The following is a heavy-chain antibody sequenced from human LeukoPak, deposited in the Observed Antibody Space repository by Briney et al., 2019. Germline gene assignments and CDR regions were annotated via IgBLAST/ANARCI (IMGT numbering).Heavy chain of an antibody. V-gene: IGHV1-69*06. D-gene: IGHD3-22*01. CDR3: ARCIPPYYYDSSGYYQTQWSNWFDP. CDR2: IIPIFGTA. J-gene: IGHJ5*02. Sequence: VASVKVSCKASGGTFSSYAISWVRQAPGQGLEWMGGIIPIFGTANYAQKFQGRVTITADKSTSTVYMELSRLRSEDTALYYCARCIPPYYYDSSGYYQTQWSNWFDPWGQGTLVTVSS. CDR1: GGTFSSYA.